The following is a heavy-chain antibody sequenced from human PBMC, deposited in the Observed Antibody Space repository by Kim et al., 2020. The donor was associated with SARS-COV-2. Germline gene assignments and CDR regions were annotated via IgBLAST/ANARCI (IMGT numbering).Heavy chain of an antibody. CDR1: GGTFSSYA. Sequence: SVKVSCKASGGTFSSYAISWVRQAPGQGLEWMGGIIPIFGTANYAQKFQGRVTITADESTSTADMELSSLRSEDTAVYYCARGSVAVAGICDYWGQGTLVTVSS. V-gene: IGHV1-69*13. D-gene: IGHD6-19*01. CDR2: IIPIFGTA. J-gene: IGHJ4*02. CDR3: ARGSVAVAGICDY.